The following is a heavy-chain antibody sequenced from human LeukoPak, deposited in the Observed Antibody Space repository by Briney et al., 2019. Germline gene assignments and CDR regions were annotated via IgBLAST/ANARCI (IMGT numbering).Heavy chain of an antibody. CDR1: GGSISSYY. J-gene: IGHJ3*02. Sequence: PSETLSLTCTVSGGSISSYYWSWIRQPPGKGLEWIGYIYYSGSTNYNPSLKSRVTISVDTSKNQFSLKLSSVTAADTAVYYCARRDYDFWSGPDAFDIWGQGTMVTVSP. CDR2: IYYSGST. V-gene: IGHV4-59*08. CDR3: ARRDYDFWSGPDAFDI. D-gene: IGHD3-3*01.